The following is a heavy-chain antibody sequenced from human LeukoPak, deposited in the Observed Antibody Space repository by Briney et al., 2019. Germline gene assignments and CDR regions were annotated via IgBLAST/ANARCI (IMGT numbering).Heavy chain of an antibody. CDR2: INSAETYT. J-gene: IGHJ4*02. V-gene: IGHV3-74*01. D-gene: IGHD2-21*01. Sequence: PGGSLRLSCAASGFTFNTYWMHWVRQVPGKGLVWVSGINSAETYTRYADSVKGRFTISRDNAKNTLYFQMNSLRAEDTAVYYCARSYSHWGQGTLVTVSS. CDR3: ARSYSH. CDR1: GFTFNTYW.